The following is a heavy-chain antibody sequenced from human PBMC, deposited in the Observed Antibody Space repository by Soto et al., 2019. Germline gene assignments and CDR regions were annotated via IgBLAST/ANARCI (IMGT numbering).Heavy chain of an antibody. D-gene: IGHD3-10*01. Sequence: GGSLRLSCVASGFTFTTYLMSWVRQAPGKGLEWVANIRQDGGAQYYVDSVKGRFTISRDNAKNSVYLQMDSLRVEDTAVYYCVRGGHRSGSYLGSSWGEGILLTV. V-gene: IGHV3-7*03. CDR2: IRQDGGAQ. CDR3: VRGGHRSGSYLGSS. J-gene: IGHJ5*02. CDR1: GFTFTTYL.